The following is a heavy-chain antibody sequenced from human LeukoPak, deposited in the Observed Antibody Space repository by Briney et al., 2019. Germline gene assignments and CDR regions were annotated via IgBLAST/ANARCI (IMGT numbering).Heavy chain of an antibody. CDR3: ATASEAVPAAMWGVTESYFDY. CDR2: INAAIGNT. D-gene: IGHD2-2*01. CDR1: VYTSTGYA. J-gene: IGHJ4*02. V-gene: IGHV1-3*01. Sequence: ASLYASSKPSVYTSTGYAMHSVRQAPGQRLKGMGWINAAIGNTKYTQNLQCRVTITRETTPSTAYTALSSLSSEDTAVYSSATASEAVPAAMWGVTESYFDYWGQGTLVTVSS.